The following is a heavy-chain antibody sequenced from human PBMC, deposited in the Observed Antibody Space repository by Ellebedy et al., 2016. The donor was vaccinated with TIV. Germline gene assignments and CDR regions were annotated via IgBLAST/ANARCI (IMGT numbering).Heavy chain of an antibody. CDR1: GFTFSSYS. CDR3: ARASWYYDFWSGYFAGMDV. J-gene: IGHJ6*02. D-gene: IGHD3-3*01. CDR2: ISSSSSYI. V-gene: IGHV3-21*01. Sequence: GESLKISCAASGFTFSSYSMNWVRQAPGKGLEWVSSISSSSSYIYYADSVKGRFTISRDTAKNSLYLQMNSLRAEDTAVYYCARASWYYDFWSGYFAGMDVWGQGTTVTVSS.